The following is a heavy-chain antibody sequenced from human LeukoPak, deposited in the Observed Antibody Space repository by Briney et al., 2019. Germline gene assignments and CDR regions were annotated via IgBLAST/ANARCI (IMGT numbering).Heavy chain of an antibody. Sequence: GGSLRLSCAASGFTFSSYPMYWVRQAPGKGLEYVSAISSNGGSTDHADSVKGRFSISRDNSKNTLYLQMGSLRAEDMGVYYCARGEYTYGSVLTYWGQGTLVTVSS. CDR1: GFTFSSYP. CDR2: ISSNGGST. J-gene: IGHJ4*02. D-gene: IGHD5-18*01. V-gene: IGHV3-64*02. CDR3: ARGEYTYGSVLTY.